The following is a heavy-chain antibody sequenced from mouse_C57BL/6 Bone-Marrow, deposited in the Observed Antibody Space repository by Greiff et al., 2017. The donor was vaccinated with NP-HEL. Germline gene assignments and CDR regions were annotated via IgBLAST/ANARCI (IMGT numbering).Heavy chain of an antibody. D-gene: IGHD2-1*01. V-gene: IGHV14-4*01. J-gene: IGHJ4*01. CDR3: TTYYGSYLLYAMDY. Sequence: VQLKQSGAELVRPGASVKLSCTASGFNIKDDYMHWVKQRPEQGLEWIGWFDPENGDTEYASKFQGKATITADTSSNTAYLQLSRLTSEDTAVYYCTTYYGSYLLYAMDYWGQGTSVTVSS. CDR2: FDPENGDT. CDR1: GFNIKDDY.